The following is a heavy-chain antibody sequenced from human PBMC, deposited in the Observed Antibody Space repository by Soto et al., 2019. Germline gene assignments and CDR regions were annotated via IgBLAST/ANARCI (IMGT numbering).Heavy chain of an antibody. J-gene: IGHJ6*02. D-gene: IGHD6-13*01. Sequence: VGSLRLSCAASGFTFSRYVMHWVRQAPGKGLEWVAVISYDGSNKYYADSVKGRFTISRDNSKNTLYLQMNSLRAEDTAVYYCARDRQYSSSFMDVWGQGTTVTVSS. CDR1: GFTFSRYV. V-gene: IGHV3-30-3*01. CDR2: ISYDGSNK. CDR3: ARDRQYSSSFMDV.